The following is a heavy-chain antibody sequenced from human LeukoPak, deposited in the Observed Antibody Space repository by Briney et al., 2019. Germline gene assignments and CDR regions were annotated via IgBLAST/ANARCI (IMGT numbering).Heavy chain of an antibody. J-gene: IGHJ6*03. D-gene: IGHD2-8*01. Sequence: QTGGSLRLSCAASGFTFSSSAMSWVRQAPGKGLEWVSGISGSGHSTYYADSVKGRFTVSRDNSKNILYLQMNSLRAEDTAVYYCAKDRCSNGIGCLYYYMDVWGKGTMVTISS. CDR1: GFTFSSSA. CDR3: AKDRCSNGIGCLYYYMDV. CDR2: ISGSGHST. V-gene: IGHV3-23*01.